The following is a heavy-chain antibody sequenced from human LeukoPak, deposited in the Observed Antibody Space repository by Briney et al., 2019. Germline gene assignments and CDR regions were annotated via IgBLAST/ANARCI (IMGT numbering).Heavy chain of an antibody. Sequence: SETLSLTCTVSGGSISSYYWSWIRQPPGKRLEWIGYIYYSGSTNYNPSLKSRVTISVDTSKNQFSLKLSSVTAADTAVYYCARESPYSSSWSDAFDIWGQGTMVTVSS. J-gene: IGHJ3*02. V-gene: IGHV4-59*01. D-gene: IGHD6-13*01. CDR1: GGSISSYY. CDR2: IYYSGST. CDR3: ARESPYSSSWSDAFDI.